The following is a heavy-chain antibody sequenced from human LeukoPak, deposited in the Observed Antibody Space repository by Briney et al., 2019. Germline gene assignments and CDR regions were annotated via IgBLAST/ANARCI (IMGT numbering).Heavy chain of an antibody. V-gene: IGHV4-31*03. J-gene: IGHJ4*02. Sequence: SQTLSLTCTDSGGSISSGGYYWSWIRQHPGKGLEWIGYIFDGGNTYYNPSLKSRVTISVDTSKNQLSLNLTSVTAADTAVFYCARDRKGWIQLDYWGQGTLVTVSS. CDR2: IFDGGNT. CDR3: ARDRKGWIQLDY. D-gene: IGHD5-18*01. CDR1: GGSISSGGYY.